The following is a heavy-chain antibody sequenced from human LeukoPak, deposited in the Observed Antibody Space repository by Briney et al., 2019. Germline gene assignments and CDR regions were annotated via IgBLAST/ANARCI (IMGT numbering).Heavy chain of an antibody. D-gene: IGHD3-10*01. J-gene: IGHJ4*02. CDR1: GGSISSYY. Sequence: PSETLSLTCTVSGGSISSYYWSWIRQPPGKVLEWIGYISNSGSTYYSPSLESRVTISGDTSKNQFSLKLSSVTAADTAVYYCVRGPGGYFDYWGQGTLVTVSS. CDR2: ISNSGST. CDR3: VRGPGGYFDY. V-gene: IGHV4-4*09.